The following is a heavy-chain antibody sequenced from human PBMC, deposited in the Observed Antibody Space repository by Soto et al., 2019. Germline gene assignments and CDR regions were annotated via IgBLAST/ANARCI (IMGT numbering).Heavy chain of an antibody. J-gene: IGHJ2*01. D-gene: IGHD3-16*01. CDR2: IKQDGTEK. Sequence: EVHLVESGGGLVQPGGSLRLSCAASGFSFTNYWMKWVRQAPGKGLERVADIKQDGTEKFYLASVRGRFTISRDNANNSLYLQMNSLRVEDTAVYFCARGGGGGYFDVWGRGTLVTV. V-gene: IGHV3-7*05. CDR1: GFSFTNYW. CDR3: ARGGGGGYFDV.